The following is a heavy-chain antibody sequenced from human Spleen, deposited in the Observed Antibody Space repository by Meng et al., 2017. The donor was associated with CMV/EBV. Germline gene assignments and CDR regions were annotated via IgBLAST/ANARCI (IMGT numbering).Heavy chain of an antibody. J-gene: IGHJ4*02. Sequence: ASVKVSCKASGYTFTGYYMHWVRQAPGQGLEWMGWINPNSGGTNYAQKFQGRVTMTRDTSISTAYMELSRLRSDDTAVYYCARDPPKGYYDNMGDYWGQGTLVTVSS. V-gene: IGHV1-2*02. CDR1: GYTFTGYY. D-gene: IGHD3-22*01. CDR3: ARDPPKGYYDNMGDY. CDR2: INPNSGGT.